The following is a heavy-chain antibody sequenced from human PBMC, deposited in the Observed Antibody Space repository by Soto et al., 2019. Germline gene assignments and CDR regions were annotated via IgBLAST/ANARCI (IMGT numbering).Heavy chain of an antibody. CDR3: ARNVYYDILTGYYFRNYYFGMDV. CDR1: GFTFSSYA. J-gene: IGHJ6*02. V-gene: IGHV3-30-3*01. CDR2: ISYDGSNK. Sequence: QVQLVESGGGVVQPGRSLRLSCAASGFTFSSYAMHWVRQAPGKGLEWVAVISYDGSNKYYADFVKGRFTISRDNSKNTLYLIRNSLRAEDTAVYYCARNVYYDILTGYYFRNYYFGMDVWGQGTTVTVSS. D-gene: IGHD3-9*01.